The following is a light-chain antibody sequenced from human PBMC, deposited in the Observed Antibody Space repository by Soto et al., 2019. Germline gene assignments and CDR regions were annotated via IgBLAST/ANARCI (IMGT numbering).Light chain of an antibody. Sequence: QSVLTPPPPMSGAPGQRVTISCPGSSSNIGAGYDVHWYQQLPGTAPKLLIYGNSNRPSGVPDRFSGSKSGTSASLAITGLQAEDEADYYCQSYDSSLSGYVFGTGTKVTVL. CDR3: QSYDSSLSGYV. V-gene: IGLV1-40*01. CDR1: SSNIGAGYD. CDR2: GNS. J-gene: IGLJ1*01.